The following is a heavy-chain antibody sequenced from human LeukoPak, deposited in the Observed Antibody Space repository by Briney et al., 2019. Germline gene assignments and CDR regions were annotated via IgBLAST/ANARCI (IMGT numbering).Heavy chain of an antibody. CDR2: ISTSSSYI. CDR3: ARSSRELGGYAPWELMPPFDY. Sequence: GGSLRLSCVASGFIFSSYTLNWVRQAPGKGLEWVSSISTSSSYIYYADSVKGRFTISRDNARNSVYLQMNSLRAEDTAVYYCARSSRELGGYAPWELMPPFDYWGQGTLVTVSS. CDR1: GFIFSSYT. D-gene: IGHD1-7*01. V-gene: IGHV3-21*01. J-gene: IGHJ4*02.